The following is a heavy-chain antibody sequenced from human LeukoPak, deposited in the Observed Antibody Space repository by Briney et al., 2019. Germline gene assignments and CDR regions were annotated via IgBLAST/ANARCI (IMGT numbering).Heavy chain of an antibody. V-gene: IGHV1-3*01. Sequence: ASVKVSCKGSGYTFSAYVLHWVRQAPGQSLEWMGWINGGNGETRYSENFHGRVTITRDAPAKTSYMELSSLGLEDTAVYYCARGSSSCFDYWGQGTLVTVSS. CDR2: INGGNGET. J-gene: IGHJ4*02. CDR1: GYTFSAYV. D-gene: IGHD6-13*01. CDR3: ARGSSSCFDY.